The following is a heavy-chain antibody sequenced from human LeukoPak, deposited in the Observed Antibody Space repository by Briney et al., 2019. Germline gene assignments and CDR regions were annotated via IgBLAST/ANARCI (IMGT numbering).Heavy chain of an antibody. CDR1: GGSISSSSYY. J-gene: IGHJ3*02. V-gene: IGHV4-39*07. CDR2: IYYSGST. D-gene: IGHD4-23*01. CDR3: ARSGLRWSFDAFDI. Sequence: SETLSLTCTVSGGSISSSSYYWGWIRQPPGKGLEWIGSIYYSGSTYYNPSLKSRVTTSVDTSKNQFSLKLSSVTAADTAVYYCARSGLRWSFDAFDIWGQGTMVTVSS.